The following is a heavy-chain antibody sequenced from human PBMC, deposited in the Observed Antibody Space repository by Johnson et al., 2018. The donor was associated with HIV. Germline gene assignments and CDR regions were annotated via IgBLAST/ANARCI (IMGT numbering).Heavy chain of an antibody. J-gene: IGHJ3*02. CDR1: GFTFSSYW. D-gene: IGHD3-16*01. CDR3: ASGVDAFDI. V-gene: IGHV3-7*01. Sequence: VQLVESGGGLVQPGGSLRLSCAASGFTFSSYWMSWVRQAPGKGLEWVADIKCDGSEKYYVDSVKGRFTVSRDNSKNTLYLQMNSLRAEDSALYFCASGVDAFDIWGQGTMVTVSS. CDR2: IKCDGSEK.